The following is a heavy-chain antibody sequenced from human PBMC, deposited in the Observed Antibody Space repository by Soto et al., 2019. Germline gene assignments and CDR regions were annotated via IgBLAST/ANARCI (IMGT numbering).Heavy chain of an antibody. CDR1: GAPINSGGYF. CDR2: IHYSGST. J-gene: IGHJ4*02. CDR3: ARGFVETAMAFDY. Sequence: QVQLQESGPGLLKPSQTLSLGCSVSGAPINSGGYFWSWIRQLPGKGLERIGYIHYSGSTYYNPSLKSRVVMSMDTSKNDFSLKLSSVTAADTAVFYCARGFVETAMAFDYWGQGALVTVSS. D-gene: IGHD5-18*01. V-gene: IGHV4-31*03.